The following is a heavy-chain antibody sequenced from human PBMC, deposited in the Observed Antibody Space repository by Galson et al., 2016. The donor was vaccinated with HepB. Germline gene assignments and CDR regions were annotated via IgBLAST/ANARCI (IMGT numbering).Heavy chain of an antibody. J-gene: IGHJ4*02. Sequence: SVKVSCKASGYSFTSFYLHWLRQAPGQGLEWMGIMNPSGGSAVYAQKFQGRVTMTRDTSTSTMYMELTSLRSEDTAVYYCARDTTGTLYFDYWGQGTLVTVSS. D-gene: IGHD1-1*01. CDR1: GYSFTSFY. CDR2: MNPSGGSA. CDR3: ARDTTGTLYFDY. V-gene: IGHV1-46*01.